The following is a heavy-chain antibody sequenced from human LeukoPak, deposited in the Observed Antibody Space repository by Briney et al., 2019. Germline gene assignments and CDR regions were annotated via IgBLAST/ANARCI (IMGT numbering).Heavy chain of an antibody. CDR3: AKDRRITMAGTVDYFDY. Sequence: GGSLRLSCAASGLTFNNYAMSWVRQAPGKGLEWVSSISGSGGNTYYADSVKGRFTISRDNSKNTLYLQMNSLRAADTAVYYCAKDRRITMAGTVDYFDYWGQGTLATVSS. V-gene: IGHV3-23*01. D-gene: IGHD6-19*01. J-gene: IGHJ4*02. CDR2: ISGSGGNT. CDR1: GLTFNNYA.